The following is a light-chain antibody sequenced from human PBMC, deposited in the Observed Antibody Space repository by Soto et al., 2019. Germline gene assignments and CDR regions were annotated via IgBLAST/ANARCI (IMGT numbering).Light chain of an antibody. CDR3: QQYGSSPYT. Sequence: EIVLTQSPGTLSLSPGERATLSCRASQSVSSTYLAWYQLKPGQAPRLLIYGASIRATGVPDRFSGSGSGTDFTLTISRLEPEDFAVYYCQQYGSSPYTFGQGTKLEIK. CDR2: GAS. CDR1: QSVSSTY. J-gene: IGKJ2*01. V-gene: IGKV3-20*01.